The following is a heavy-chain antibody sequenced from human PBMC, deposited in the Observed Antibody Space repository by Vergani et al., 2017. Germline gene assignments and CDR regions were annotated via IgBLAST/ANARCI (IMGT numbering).Heavy chain of an antibody. CDR3: AREQWLPIDYFDY. V-gene: IGHV1-18*01. CDR2: ISNHNGKT. J-gene: IGHJ4*02. D-gene: IGHD6-19*01. CDR1: GYTFIIYG. Sequence: QVQLVQSGAEVKKPGASVKVSCKASGYTFIIYGISWVRQAPGQGLEWMGWISNHNGKTDYSQKFQGRVTMTTDISASTAYMELRSLRSDDTAVDYCAREQWLPIDYFDYWGQGTLVTVSS.